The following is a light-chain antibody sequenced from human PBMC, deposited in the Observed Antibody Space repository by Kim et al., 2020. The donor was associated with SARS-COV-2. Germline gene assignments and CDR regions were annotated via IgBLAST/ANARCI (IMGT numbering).Light chain of an antibody. CDR2: AAS. CDR1: QGISNY. Sequence: DIQMTQSPSSLSASVGDRVNITCRASQGISNYLAWYQQKPGKVPKLLIYAASTLQSGVPSRFSGSGSGTDFTLTISSLQPEDVATYYCQKYNSALSITFGQGTRLEIK. V-gene: IGKV1-27*01. J-gene: IGKJ5*01. CDR3: QKYNSALSIT.